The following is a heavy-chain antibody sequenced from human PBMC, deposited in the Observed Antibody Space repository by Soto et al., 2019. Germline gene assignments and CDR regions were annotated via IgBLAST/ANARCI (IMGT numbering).Heavy chain of an antibody. J-gene: IGHJ4*02. V-gene: IGHV3-73*01. CDR2: IRSKANSFAT. CDR1: GFTFSDSA. CDR3: TAHGSSSLGN. D-gene: IGHD6-6*01. Sequence: EVQLVESGGGLVQPGGSLKLSCAASGFTFSDSAMHWVRQASGKGLEWVGRIRSKANSFATEYAASVKGRFTISRDDSKNTAYLQMNSLNPEDTAVYYCTAHGSSSLGNWGQGTLVTVSS.